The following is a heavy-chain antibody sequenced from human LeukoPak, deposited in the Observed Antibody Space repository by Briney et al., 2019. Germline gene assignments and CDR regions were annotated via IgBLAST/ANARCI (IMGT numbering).Heavy chain of an antibody. Sequence: GGSLRLSCAASGFTFSSYAMSWVRQAPGKGLEWVSAISGSGGSTYYAESVKGRVTISRDTSTNTLYLQMNSLRAEDTAVYYCAKLTMVRGYADYFDYWGQGTLVTVSS. J-gene: IGHJ4*02. D-gene: IGHD3-10*01. CDR1: GFTFSSYA. V-gene: IGHV3-23*01. CDR3: AKLTMVRGYADYFDY. CDR2: ISGSGGST.